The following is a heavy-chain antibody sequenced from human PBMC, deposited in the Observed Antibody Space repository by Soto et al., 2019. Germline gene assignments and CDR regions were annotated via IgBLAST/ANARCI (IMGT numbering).Heavy chain of an antibody. CDR2: IYYSGTT. J-gene: IGHJ3*02. V-gene: IGHV4-59*01. Sequence: PSWTLSLTCTVAGGSISGYFWTWIRQPPGKALECIGYIYYSGTTYYNPSLKSRVTMSIDTSKNQFSLKLSSVTAADTAVYFCAIVRDNGGYSGKGAIDIWGQGTMVTVSS. CDR3: AIVRDNGGYSGKGAIDI. CDR1: GGSISGYF. D-gene: IGHD3-22*01.